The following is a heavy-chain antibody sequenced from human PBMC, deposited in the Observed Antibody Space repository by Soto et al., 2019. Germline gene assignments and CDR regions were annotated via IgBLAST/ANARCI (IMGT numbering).Heavy chain of an antibody. CDR1: GFTFFTSA. D-gene: IGHD2-21*02. CDR2: IVVGSGNT. J-gene: IGHJ4*02. V-gene: IGHV1-58*01. Sequence: ASVKVSCKASGFTFFTSAVRWVRQARGQRLEWIGWIVVGSGNTNYAQKFQERVTITRDMSTNTAYMELSSLRSEDTAVYYCAADPYCGGDCYFDYWGQGIMVTVSS. CDR3: AADPYCGGDCYFDY.